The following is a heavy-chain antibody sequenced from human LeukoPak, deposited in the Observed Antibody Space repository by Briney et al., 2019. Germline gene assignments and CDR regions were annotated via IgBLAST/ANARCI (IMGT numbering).Heavy chain of an antibody. Sequence: SETLSLTCTVSGGSISSYYWSWIRQPPGKGLEWIGYIYYSGSTNYNPSLKSRVTISVDTSKNQFSLKLSSVTAADTAVYYCARVRLGAARALDFDYWGQGTLVTVSS. CDR2: IYYSGST. V-gene: IGHV4-59*01. CDR1: GGSISSYY. D-gene: IGHD6-6*01. CDR3: ARVRLGAARALDFDY. J-gene: IGHJ4*02.